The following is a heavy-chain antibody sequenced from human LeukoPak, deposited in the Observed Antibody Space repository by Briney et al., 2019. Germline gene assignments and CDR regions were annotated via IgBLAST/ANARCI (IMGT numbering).Heavy chain of an antibody. CDR3: ARAAYSSTWYSRYFDL. V-gene: IGHV3-64*01. CDR1: GFTFSSYA. Sequence: GGSLRLSCAASGFTFSSYAMHWVRQAPGKGLEYVSAISSNGGSTYYANSVKGRFTISRENAKNSLYLQMNSLRAGDTAVYYYARAAYSSTWYSRYFDLWGRGTLVTVSS. CDR2: ISSNGGST. J-gene: IGHJ2*01. D-gene: IGHD6-13*01.